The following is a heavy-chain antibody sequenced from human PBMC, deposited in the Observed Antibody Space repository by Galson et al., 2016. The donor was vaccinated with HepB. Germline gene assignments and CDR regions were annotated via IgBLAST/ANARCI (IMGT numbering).Heavy chain of an antibody. D-gene: IGHD3-10*01. CDR3: VRVDVGYDLYYIMGDRYYGMDV. CDR2: VSWNSAYI. V-gene: IGHV3-9*01. Sequence: SLRLSCAASGFSFDHFAMHWVRQTPGKGLEWVSGVSWNSAYIGYADSVKGRFTISRDNAQNSLYLEMNSLRAEDTALYYCVRVDVGYDLYYIMGDRYYGMDVWGQGTTVTVSS. J-gene: IGHJ6*02. CDR1: GFSFDHFA.